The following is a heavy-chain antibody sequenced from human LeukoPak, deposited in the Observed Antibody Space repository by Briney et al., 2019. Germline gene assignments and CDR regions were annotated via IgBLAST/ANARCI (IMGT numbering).Heavy chain of an antibody. D-gene: IGHD5-18*01. V-gene: IGHV3-7*03. J-gene: IGHJ3*02. CDR3: AKDRVDTAMPYDAFDI. Sequence: GGSLRLSCAASGFTFSSYWMSWVRQAPGKGLEWVANIKQDGSEKYYVDSVKGRFTISRDNSKNTLYLQMNSLRAEDTAVYYCAKDRVDTAMPYDAFDIWGQGTMVTVSS. CDR2: IKQDGSEK. CDR1: GFTFSSYW.